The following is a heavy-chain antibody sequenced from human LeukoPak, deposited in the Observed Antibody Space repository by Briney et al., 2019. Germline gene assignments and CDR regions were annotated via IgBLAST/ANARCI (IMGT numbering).Heavy chain of an antibody. Sequence: SETLSLTCTVSGGSISSYYWSWIRQPPGKGLEWIGYIYYSGSTNYNPSLKSRVTISVDRSKNQFSLKLSSVTAADTAVYYCARAVRGGSYFHYFDYWGQGTLVTVSS. CDR1: GGSISSYY. D-gene: IGHD1-26*01. CDR2: IYYSGST. J-gene: IGHJ4*02. CDR3: ARAVRGGSYFHYFDY. V-gene: IGHV4-59*12.